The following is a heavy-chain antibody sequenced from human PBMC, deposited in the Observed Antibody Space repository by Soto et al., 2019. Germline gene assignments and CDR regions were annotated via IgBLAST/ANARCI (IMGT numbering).Heavy chain of an antibody. J-gene: IGHJ5*02. CDR2: IYSSGAT. CDR3: AVHRATPGVALSTWFGP. D-gene: IGHD3-10*01. V-gene: IGHV4-31*02. Sequence: QVHLQESGPGLVTPSQTLSLTCSVSAASVSSGGYFWTWIRQLPGKGLEWIGYIYSSGATHYTPSLQSRLSMSLDTAINQFSLKLASMTVADTAVYYCAVHRATPGVALSTWFGPWGQGSLVTVSS. CDR1: AASVSSGGYF.